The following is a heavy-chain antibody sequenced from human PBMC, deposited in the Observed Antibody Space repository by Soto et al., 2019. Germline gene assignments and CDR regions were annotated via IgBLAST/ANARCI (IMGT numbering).Heavy chain of an antibody. V-gene: IGHV3-13*01. Sequence: EVQLVESGGGLVQPGGSLRLSCAASGFTFSSYDMHWVRQATGKGLEWVSAIGTAGDTYYPGSVKGRFTISSENAKNSLYLQMNSLRDGDTAVYYCARAVKYSSSSDAFDIWGQGTMVTVSS. D-gene: IGHD6-13*01. J-gene: IGHJ3*02. CDR1: GFTFSSYD. CDR2: IGTAGDT. CDR3: ARAVKYSSSSDAFDI.